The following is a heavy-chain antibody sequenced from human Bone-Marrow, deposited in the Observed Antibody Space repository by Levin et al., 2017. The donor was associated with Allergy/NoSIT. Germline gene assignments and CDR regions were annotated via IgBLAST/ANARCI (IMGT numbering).Heavy chain of an antibody. CDR1: GFTFSDYY. V-gene: IGHV3-11*01. Sequence: RGESLKISCAASGFTFSDYYMSWIRQAPGKGLEWLSYITTRGDTMYYADSVKGRFTIFRDNARNSLYLQMNSLRVEDTAVYYCARDVANYYDSSGYYYGRWFDPWGQGTLVTVSS. CDR3: ARDVANYYDSSGYYYGRWFDP. D-gene: IGHD3-22*01. CDR2: ITTRGDTM. J-gene: IGHJ5*02.